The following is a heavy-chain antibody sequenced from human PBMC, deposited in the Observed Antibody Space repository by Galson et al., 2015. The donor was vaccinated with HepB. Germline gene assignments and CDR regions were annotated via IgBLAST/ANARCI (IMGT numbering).Heavy chain of an antibody. V-gene: IGHV5-10-1*01. CDR2: IDPSDSYT. D-gene: IGHD3-10*01. CDR3: ASRSWFGELSSYGMNV. Sequence: QSGAEVKKPGESLRISCKGSGYSFTSYWISWVRQMPGKGLEWMGRIDPSDSYTNYSPSFQGHVTISADKSISTAYLQWSSLKASDTAMYYCASRSWFGELSSYGMNVWGQGTTVTVSS. J-gene: IGHJ6*02. CDR1: GYSFTSYW.